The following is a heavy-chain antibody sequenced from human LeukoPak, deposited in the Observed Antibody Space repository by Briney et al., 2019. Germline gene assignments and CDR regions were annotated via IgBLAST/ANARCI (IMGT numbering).Heavy chain of an antibody. D-gene: IGHD2-21*02. CDR2: INRRGHT. Sequence: GGSLRLSCAASGFTFDRFTIHWVCQTPGKGLEWVSLINRRGHTFYADSVKGRFTISRDNSRNSVFLQMNSLRPEDTALYHCAKEVDCPSDCLFFHSWGQETLVTVSS. V-gene: IGHV3-43*01. CDR3: AKEVDCPSDCLFFHS. CDR1: GFTFDRFT. J-gene: IGHJ4*02.